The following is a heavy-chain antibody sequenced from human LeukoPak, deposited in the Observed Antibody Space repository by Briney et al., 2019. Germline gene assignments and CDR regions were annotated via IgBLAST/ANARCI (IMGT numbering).Heavy chain of an antibody. CDR1: GFTFSSYG. J-gene: IGHJ4*02. D-gene: IGHD3-16*01. Sequence: PGGSLRLSCAASGFTFSSYGMSWVRQAPGKGLEWVSAISGSGGSTYYADSVKGRFTISRDNAKNSLYLQMNSLRGEDTAIYYCARCDYIWGSYFDYWGQGTPVTVSS. V-gene: IGHV3-23*01. CDR2: ISGSGGST. CDR3: ARCDYIWGSYFDY.